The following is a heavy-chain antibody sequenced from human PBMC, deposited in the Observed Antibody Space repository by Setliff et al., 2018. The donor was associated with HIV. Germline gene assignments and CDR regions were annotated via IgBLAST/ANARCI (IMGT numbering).Heavy chain of an antibody. D-gene: IGHD2-8*01. CDR1: GFSISTYW. J-gene: IGHJ5*02. CDR3: AAVTVRTNAAYGVISTRFDP. Sequence: GSLRLSCAASGFSISTYWMNCVRQAPGRGLEWVANIDEDGNKKYYVGSVKGRFTISRDNAKNSLFLQMSRLTVDDTAVYYCAAVTVRTNAAYGVISTRFDPWGQGTLVTVSS. V-gene: IGHV3-7*03. CDR2: IDEDGNKK.